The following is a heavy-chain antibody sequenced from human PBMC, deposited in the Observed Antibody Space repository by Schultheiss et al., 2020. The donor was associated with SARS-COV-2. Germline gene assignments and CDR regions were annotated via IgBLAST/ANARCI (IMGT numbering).Heavy chain of an antibody. CDR3: ARDRDYYYYMDV. CDR2: IYYSGST. J-gene: IGHJ6*03. V-gene: IGHV4-61*08. CDR1: GGSISSGGYY. Sequence: SETLSLTCTVSGGSISSGGYYWSWIRQPPGKGLEWIGYIYYSGSTNYNPSLKSRVTISVDTSKKQFSLKLSSVTAADTAVYYCARDRDYYYYMDVWGKGTTVTVSS.